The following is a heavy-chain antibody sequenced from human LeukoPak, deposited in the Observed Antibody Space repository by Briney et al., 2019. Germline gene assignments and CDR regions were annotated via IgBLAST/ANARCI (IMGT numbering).Heavy chain of an antibody. CDR1: GGSFSGYY. J-gene: IGHJ5*02. CDR3: ASGQGWLTDH. V-gene: IGHV4-34*01. D-gene: IGHD5-12*01. Sequence: SETLSLTCAVYGGSFSGYYWSWIRQPPGKGLEWIGEINHSGSTNYNPSLKSRVTISLDTPKNQFFLQLSSVTAADTAVYHCASGQGWLTDHWGRGTLVAVPS. CDR2: INHSGST.